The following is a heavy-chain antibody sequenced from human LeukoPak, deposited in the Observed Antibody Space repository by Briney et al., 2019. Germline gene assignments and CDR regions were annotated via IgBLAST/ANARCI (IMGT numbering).Heavy chain of an antibody. J-gene: IGHJ1*01. D-gene: IGHD2-21*02. V-gene: IGHV3-21*01. CDR2: ISSSSSYI. CDR3: ASPLLGGDCLGH. CDR1: GFTFSSYS. Sequence: GGSLRLSCAASGFTFSSYSMNWVRQAPGKGLEWVSYISSSSSYIYYADSVRGRFTISRDNAKNSLYLQVNSLRAEDTAVYYCASPLLGGDCLGHWGQGTLVIVSS.